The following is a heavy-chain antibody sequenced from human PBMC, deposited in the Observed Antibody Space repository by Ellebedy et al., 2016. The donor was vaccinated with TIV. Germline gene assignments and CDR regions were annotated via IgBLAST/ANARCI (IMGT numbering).Heavy chain of an antibody. CDR2: INPLGSQK. Sequence: GESLKISCVDSGPIFSHNWMSWVRQAPGKGLEWVAKINPLGSQKSYVDSVKGRFTISRDNSKDTLSLQMNSLRAEDTAVYYCAKLAGIHPWYFDHWGQGTLVPVSS. CDR1: GPIFSHNW. V-gene: IGHV3-7*03. CDR3: AKLAGIHPWYFDH. J-gene: IGHJ4*02. D-gene: IGHD2-15*01.